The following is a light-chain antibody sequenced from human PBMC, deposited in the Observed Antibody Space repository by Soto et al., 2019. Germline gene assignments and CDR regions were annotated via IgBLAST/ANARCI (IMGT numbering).Light chain of an antibody. CDR1: QSVSNY. CDR2: DAS. Sequence: EIVLTQSPATLSLSPGERATLSCRASQSVSNYLAWYQQKPGQAPRLLIYDASNRATGIPARFSGSGSETDFTLTISRLEPEDFAVYYCQQYGSSPLFGQGTKVDIK. CDR3: QQYGSSPL. V-gene: IGKV3-20*01. J-gene: IGKJ1*01.